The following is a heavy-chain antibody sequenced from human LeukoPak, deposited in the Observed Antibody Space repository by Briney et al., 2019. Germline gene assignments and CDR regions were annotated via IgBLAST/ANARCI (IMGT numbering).Heavy chain of an antibody. V-gene: IGHV3-53*01. Sequence: GGSLRLSCAASGFTVSSNYMSWVRQAPGKGLEWVSVIYSGGSTYYADSVKGRFTVSRDNSKNTLYLQMNSLRAEDTAVYYCARGRPYYYDSSGYYPYDAFDTWGQGTMVTVSS. CDR3: ARGRPYYYDSSGYYPYDAFDT. J-gene: IGHJ3*02. D-gene: IGHD3-22*01. CDR1: GFTVSSNY. CDR2: IYSGGST.